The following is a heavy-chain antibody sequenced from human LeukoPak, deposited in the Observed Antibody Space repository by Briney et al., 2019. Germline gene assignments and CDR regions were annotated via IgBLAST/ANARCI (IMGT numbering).Heavy chain of an antibody. CDR1: GGTFSSYA. Sequence: EASAKVSCKASGGTFSSYAISWVRQAPGQGLEWMGGIIPIFGTANYAQKFQGRVTITADESTSTAYMELSSLRSEDTAVYYCARVTGGQWLSPMYNWFDPWGQGTLVTVSS. CDR3: ARVTGGQWLSPMYNWFDP. CDR2: IIPIFGTA. V-gene: IGHV1-69*13. D-gene: IGHD3-22*01. J-gene: IGHJ5*02.